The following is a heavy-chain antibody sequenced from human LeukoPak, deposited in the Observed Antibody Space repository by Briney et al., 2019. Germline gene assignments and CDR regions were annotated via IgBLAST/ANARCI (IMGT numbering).Heavy chain of an antibody. V-gene: IGHV4-31*03. D-gene: IGHD3-22*01. Sequence: SQTLSLTCTVSGASIDSGGYYWSWIRQHPGKGLEWIGYIYYSGSTYYNPSLKSRVTISVDTSKNQFSLKLSSVTAADTAVYYCARVSSGYFDYWGQGTLVTVSS. J-gene: IGHJ4*02. CDR1: GASIDSGGYY. CDR2: IYYSGST. CDR3: ARVSSGYFDY.